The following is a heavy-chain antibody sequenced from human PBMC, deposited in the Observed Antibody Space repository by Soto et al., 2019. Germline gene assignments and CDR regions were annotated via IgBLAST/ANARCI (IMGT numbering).Heavy chain of an antibody. CDR3: AKDAGYCSSTSCHDHYYGSGSYYHYFDY. CDR1: GFTFSSYA. CDR2: ISGSGGST. D-gene: IGHD3-10*01. Sequence: PGGSLRLSCAASGFTFSSYAMSWVRQAPGKGLEWVSAISGSGGSTYYADSVKGRFTISRDNSKNTLYLQMNSLRAEDTAVYYCAKDAGYCSSTSCHDHYYGSGSYYHYFDYWGQGTLVTVSS. J-gene: IGHJ4*02. V-gene: IGHV3-23*01.